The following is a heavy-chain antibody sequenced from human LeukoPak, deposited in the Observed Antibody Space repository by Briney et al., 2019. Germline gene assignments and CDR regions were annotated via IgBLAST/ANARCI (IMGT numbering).Heavy chain of an antibody. CDR2: ISGNGGTT. V-gene: IGHV3-64*01. J-gene: IGHJ5*02. CDR1: GYTFRSYA. CDR3: ARSWIPVIGSRLPCYR. Sequence: GRSLRLSCAASGYTFRSYALHWVRQAPGKGLEYVSAISGNGGTTYYANSVKGRFTISRDNHNNTLYLQMGSLSAMDMRVYYCARSWIPVIGSRLPCYRWGQGTLVTVS. D-gene: IGHD2-21*01.